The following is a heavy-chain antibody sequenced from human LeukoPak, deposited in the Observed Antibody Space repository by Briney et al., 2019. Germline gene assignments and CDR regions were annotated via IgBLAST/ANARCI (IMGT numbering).Heavy chain of an antibody. D-gene: IGHD6-19*01. CDR3: ARGAVQWLVRGAFDI. Sequence: SETLSLTCTVSGGSISSYYWSWIRQPPGKGLEWIGYIYYSGSTNYNPSLKSRVTISVDTSKNQFSLKLSSVTAADTAVYYCARGAVQWLVRGAFDISGQGTMVTVSS. J-gene: IGHJ3*02. V-gene: IGHV4-59*01. CDR1: GGSISSYY. CDR2: IYYSGST.